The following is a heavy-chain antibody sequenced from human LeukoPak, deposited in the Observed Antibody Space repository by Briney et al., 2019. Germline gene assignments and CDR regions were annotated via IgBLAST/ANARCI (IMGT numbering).Heavy chain of an antibody. J-gene: IGHJ5*02. V-gene: IGHV1-46*01. CDR3: ARDSFPFIVVVPAAVNWFDP. Sequence: ASVKVSCKASGYTFTGYYMHWVRQAPGQGLEWMGWINPSGGSTSYAQKFQGRVTMTRDTSTSTVYMELSSLRSEDTAVYYCARDSFPFIVVVPAAVNWFDPWGQGTLVTVSS. D-gene: IGHD2-2*01. CDR2: INPSGGST. CDR1: GYTFTGYY.